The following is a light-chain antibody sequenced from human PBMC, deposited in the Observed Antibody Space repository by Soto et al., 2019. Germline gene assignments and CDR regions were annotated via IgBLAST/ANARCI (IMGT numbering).Light chain of an antibody. J-gene: IGKJ1*01. Sequence: IHVTHSPPTLSASVGYRVTITCRSSQTISTWMAWYQQKPGKAPKLLVYDASTLQSGVASRFSGSGSGTEFTLIISGLQPDDSATYYCQQYTNTNNPWMFGQGTKV. CDR3: QQYTNTNNPWM. CDR1: QTISTW. CDR2: DAS. V-gene: IGKV1-5*01.